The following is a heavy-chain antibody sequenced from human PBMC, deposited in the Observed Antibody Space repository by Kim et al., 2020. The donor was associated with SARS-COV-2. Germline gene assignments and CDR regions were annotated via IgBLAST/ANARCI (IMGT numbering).Heavy chain of an antibody. CDR1: GFTFSSYA. V-gene: IGHV3-23*01. CDR2: ISGSGGST. D-gene: IGHD3-9*01. J-gene: IGHJ4*02. Sequence: GGSLRLSCAASGFTFSSYAMSWVRQAPGKGLEWVSAISGSGGSTYYADSVKGRFTISRDNSKNTLYLQMNSLRAEDTAVYYCAKGDYDILTGTMADYWGQGTQVTVSS. CDR3: AKGDYDILTGTMADY.